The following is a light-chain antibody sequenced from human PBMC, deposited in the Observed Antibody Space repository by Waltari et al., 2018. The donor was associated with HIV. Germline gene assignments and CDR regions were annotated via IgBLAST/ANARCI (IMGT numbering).Light chain of an antibody. CDR3: GAWDASLTSGV. CDR1: SSNIGSNY. J-gene: IGLJ3*02. CDR2: DND. Sequence: QSVLTQPPSMSAAPGQRVTISCSGGSSNIGSNYVSWYQQLPGTAPKLLIYDNDNRPSGIPDRFSGSKSGTSATLDITGLQTGDEADYYCGAWDASLTSGVFGGGTKVTVL. V-gene: IGLV1-51*01.